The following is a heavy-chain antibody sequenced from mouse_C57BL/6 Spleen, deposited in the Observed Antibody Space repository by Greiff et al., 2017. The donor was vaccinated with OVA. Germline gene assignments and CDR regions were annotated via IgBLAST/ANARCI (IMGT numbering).Heavy chain of an antibody. Sequence: QVQLQQPGAELVRPGTSVKLSCKASGYTFTSYWMHWVKQRPGQGLEWIGVIDPSDSYTNYNQKFKGKATLTVDTSSSTAYMQLSSLTSEDSAVYYCALYYGSSYVYYAMDYWGQGTSVTVSS. CDR1: GYTFTSYW. CDR3: ALYYGSSYVYYAMDY. D-gene: IGHD1-1*01. V-gene: IGHV1-59*01. CDR2: IDPSDSYT. J-gene: IGHJ4*01.